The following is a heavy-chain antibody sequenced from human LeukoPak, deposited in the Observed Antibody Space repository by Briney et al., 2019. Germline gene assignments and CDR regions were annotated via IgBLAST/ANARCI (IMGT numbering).Heavy chain of an antibody. V-gene: IGHV3-23*01. CDR3: AKIVGDSSGYYPAYFDY. J-gene: IGHJ4*02. CDR2: ISGSGGST. CDR1: GFTFSSYA. Sequence: PGGSLRLSCAASGFTFSSYAMSWVRQAPGKGLEWISAISGSGGSTYYADSVKGRFTISRDNSKNTLYLQMNSLRAEDTAVYYCAKIVGDSSGYYPAYFDYWGQGTLVTVSS. D-gene: IGHD3-22*01.